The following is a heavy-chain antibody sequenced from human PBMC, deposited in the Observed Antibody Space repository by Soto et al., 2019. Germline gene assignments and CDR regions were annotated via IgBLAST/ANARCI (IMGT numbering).Heavy chain of an antibody. CDR3: AHRPRGYSYDFDY. J-gene: IGHJ4*02. CDR2: LYWDDDK. V-gene: IGHV2-5*02. Sequence: QITLKESGPTLVKPTQTLTLTCTFSGFSLSTRGVGVGWIRQPPGKALEWLALLYWDDDKGYSPSLKSRLTITKATSKNHVVLTVTTIDPVDTATYYCAHRPRGYSYDFDYWGQGTRVPVSS. CDR1: GFSLSTRGVG. D-gene: IGHD5-18*01.